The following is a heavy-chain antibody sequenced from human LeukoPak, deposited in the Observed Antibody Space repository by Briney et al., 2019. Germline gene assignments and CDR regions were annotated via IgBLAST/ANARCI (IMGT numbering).Heavy chain of an antibody. D-gene: IGHD4-17*01. Sequence: GGSLRLSCAASGFTFSIYAMSWVRQAPGKGLEWVSAITGSGGSTYYADSVKGRFSISRDNSKNTLYLQMNSLRAEDTAVYYCAKDPSTVTSEYFQHWGQGTLVTVSS. CDR1: GFTFSIYA. CDR3: AKDPSTVTSEYFQH. J-gene: IGHJ1*01. CDR2: ITGSGGST. V-gene: IGHV3-23*01.